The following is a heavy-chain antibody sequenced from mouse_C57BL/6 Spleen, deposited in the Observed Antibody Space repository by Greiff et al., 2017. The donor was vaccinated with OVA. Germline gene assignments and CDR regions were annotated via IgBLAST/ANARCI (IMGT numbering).Heavy chain of an antibody. CDR1: GYAFSSSW. D-gene: IGHD2-5*01. Sequence: QVQLQQSGPELVKPGASVKISCKASGYAFSSSWMNWVKQRPGQGLEWIGRIYPGDGDTNYNGKFKGKATLTADKSSSTAYMQLSSLSSEDSAVYFCASQDSNSSWFAYWGQGTLGTVSA. V-gene: IGHV1-82*01. CDR3: ASQDSNSSWFAY. J-gene: IGHJ3*01. CDR2: IYPGDGDT.